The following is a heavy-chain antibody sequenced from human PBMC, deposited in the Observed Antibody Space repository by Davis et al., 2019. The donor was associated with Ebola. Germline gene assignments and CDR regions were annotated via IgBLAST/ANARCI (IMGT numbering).Heavy chain of an antibody. Sequence: GGSLRLSCAASGFTFSSYAMSWVRQAPGKGLEWVSAISGSGGSTYYADSVKGRFTISRDNSKNTLYLQMNSLRAEDTAVYYYAKSYSPLSSGYFDYWGQGTLVTVSS. V-gene: IGHV3-23*01. CDR3: AKSYSPLSSGYFDY. J-gene: IGHJ4*02. CDR2: ISGSGGST. CDR1: GFTFSSYA. D-gene: IGHD3-22*01.